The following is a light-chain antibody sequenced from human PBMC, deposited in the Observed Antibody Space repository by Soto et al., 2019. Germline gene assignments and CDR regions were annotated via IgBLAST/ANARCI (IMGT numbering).Light chain of an antibody. CDR1: QNIDIS. V-gene: IGKV1-5*01. CDR3: QQLNSYLT. CDR2: AAS. Sequence: DIQMTQSPSTLSASFGYRVILTCRASQNIDISLAWVQQRPGQAPKVLIYAASGLASGVPSTFSGSGSGTEFTLTISSLQPEDFATHYCQQLNSYLTFGQGTRLEIK. J-gene: IGKJ5*01.